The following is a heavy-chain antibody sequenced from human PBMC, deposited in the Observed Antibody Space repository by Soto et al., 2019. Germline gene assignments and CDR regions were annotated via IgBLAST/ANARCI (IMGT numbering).Heavy chain of an antibody. CDR1: GDSIISSNW. D-gene: IGHD6-13*01. J-gene: IGHJ4*02. V-gene: IGHV4-4*02. CDR3: ATGLSSSWYSHNDS. Sequence: QVQLQESGPRLVKPSGTLSLTCGVSGDSIISSNWWSWVRQPLGKGLEWIGEIYHSGRTHYNPSLKSRVTMSVDKSKNHFSLKLTSVTAADTAVYFCATGLSSSWYSHNDSWGQGTLVTVSS. CDR2: IYHSGRT.